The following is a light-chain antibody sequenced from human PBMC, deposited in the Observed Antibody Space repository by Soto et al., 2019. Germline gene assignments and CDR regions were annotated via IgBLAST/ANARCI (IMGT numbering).Light chain of an antibody. V-gene: IGKV3-15*01. CDR3: QQYNNWIT. J-gene: IGKJ5*01. Sequence: EIFLTQSPDTLSLSGGDRATLSCRASQSLSSTNLAWYQQKPGQAPRLLIYGASTRATGIPARFSGSGSGTEFTLTISSLQSEDFAVYYCQQYNNWITFGQGTRLETK. CDR2: GAS. CDR1: QSLSSTN.